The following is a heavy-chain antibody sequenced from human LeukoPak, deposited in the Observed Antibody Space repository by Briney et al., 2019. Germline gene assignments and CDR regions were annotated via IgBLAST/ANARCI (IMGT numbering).Heavy chain of an antibody. CDR3: ASMLYYDYVWRSYRDYYYGMDV. D-gene: IGHD3-16*02. Sequence: SVKVSCKASGGTFSSYAISWVRQAPGQGLEWMGGIIPIFGTANYAQKFQGRVTITADESTSTAYMELSSLRSEDTAVYYCASMLYYDYVWRSYRDYYYGMDVWGKGTTVTVSS. V-gene: IGHV1-69*13. CDR2: IIPIFGTA. J-gene: IGHJ6*04. CDR1: GGTFSSYA.